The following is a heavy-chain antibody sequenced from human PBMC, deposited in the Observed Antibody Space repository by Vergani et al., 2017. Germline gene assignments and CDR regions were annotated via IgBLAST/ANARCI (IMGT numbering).Heavy chain of an antibody. D-gene: IGHD3-22*01. V-gene: IGHV3-33*01. CDR1: GFTFSSYA. CDR2: IWYDGSNK. J-gene: IGHJ3*02. Sequence: QVQLVESGGGVVQPGRSLRLSCAASGFTFSSYAMHWVRQAPGKGLEWVAVIWYDGSNKYYADSVKGRFTISRDNSKNTLYLQMNSLRAEDTAVYYCARDRGSKYYYDSSGYYSGAFDIWGQGTMVTVSS. CDR3: ARDRGSKYYYDSSGYYSGAFDI.